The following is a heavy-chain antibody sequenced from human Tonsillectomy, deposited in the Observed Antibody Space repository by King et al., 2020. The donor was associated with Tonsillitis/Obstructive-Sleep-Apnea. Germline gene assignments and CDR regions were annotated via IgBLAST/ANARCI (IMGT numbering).Heavy chain of an antibody. CDR3: ARTYYDFWSGYSPPLY. V-gene: IGHV5-51*01. CDR1: GYSFTSYW. Sequence: VQLVESGAEVKKPGESLKISCKGSGYSFTSYWIGWVRQMPGKGLEWMGIIYPGDSDTRYSPSFQGQVTISADKSISPAYLQWSSLKASDTAMYYCARTYYDFWSGYSPPLYWGQGTLVTVSS. CDR2: IYPGDSDT. J-gene: IGHJ4*02. D-gene: IGHD3-3*01.